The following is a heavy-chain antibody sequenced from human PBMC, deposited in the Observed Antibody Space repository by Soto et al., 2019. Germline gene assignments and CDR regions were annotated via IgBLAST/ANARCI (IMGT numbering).Heavy chain of an antibody. CDR3: AIDVAGKGAFDI. V-gene: IGHV6-1*01. Sequence: PSQTLSLPCAISGDSVSSNSAAWNWIRQSPSRGLEWLGRTYYRSKWYNDYAVSVKSRITINSDTSKNQFSLQLNSVTPEDTAVYYFAIDVAGKGAFDIWGQGTMVTVSS. CDR2: TYYRSKWYN. D-gene: IGHD6-19*01. J-gene: IGHJ3*02. CDR1: GDSVSSNSAA.